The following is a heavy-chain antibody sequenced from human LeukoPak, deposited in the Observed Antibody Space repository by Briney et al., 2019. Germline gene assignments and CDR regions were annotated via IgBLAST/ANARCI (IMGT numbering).Heavy chain of an antibody. CDR1: GFTFSSYW. Sequence: GGSLRLSCAASGFTFSSYWMSWVRQAPGKGLEWVANIKQDGSEKYYVDSVKGRFTISRDNAKNSLYLQMNSLRAADTAVYYCARSNIVVVPAAITHYYYYGMDVWGQGTTVTVSS. CDR2: IKQDGSEK. D-gene: IGHD2-2*02. J-gene: IGHJ6*02. CDR3: ARSNIVVVPAAITHYYYYGMDV. V-gene: IGHV3-7*01.